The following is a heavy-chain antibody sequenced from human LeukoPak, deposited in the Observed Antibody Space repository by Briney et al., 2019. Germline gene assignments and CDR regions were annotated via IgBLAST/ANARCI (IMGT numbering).Heavy chain of an antibody. D-gene: IGHD6-13*01. CDR2: LNWEGETT. J-gene: IGHJ4*02. CDR3: TRDSEPRREAAAGLDH. CDR1: GFDMKDYT. V-gene: IGHV3-43*01. Sequence: GGSLILSCAASGFDMKDYTMHWVRQAPGKGLEWVALLNWEGETTYYSDSVKGRFIISQDISKDSLYLQMDSLITADTASYYCTRDSEPRREAAAGLDHWGQGTLVTVSS.